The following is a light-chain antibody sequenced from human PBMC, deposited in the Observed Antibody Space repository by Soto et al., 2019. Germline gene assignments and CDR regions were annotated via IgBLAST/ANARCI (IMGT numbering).Light chain of an antibody. V-gene: IGKV3-15*01. CDR2: GAS. CDR1: QSVSSN. CDR3: QQYNNGHRT. Sequence: EIVMTQSPATLSVSPGERTTLSCRASQSVSSNLAWYQQKPGQAPRLLIYGASTRATGIPARFSGSGSGTEFTLTISSLQSEDFAVYYCQQYNNGHRTFGQGIKVDIK. J-gene: IGKJ1*01.